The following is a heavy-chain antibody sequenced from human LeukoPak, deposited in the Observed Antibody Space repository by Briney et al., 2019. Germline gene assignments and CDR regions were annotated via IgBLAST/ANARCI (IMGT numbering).Heavy chain of an antibody. CDR1: GGSISSSSYY. Sequence: SETLSLTCTVSGGSISSSSYYWGWIRQPPGKGLEWIGSIYYSGSTYYNPSLKSRVTISVDTSKNQFSLKLSSVTAADTAVYYCARQLRGGPAAGTFDYWGQGTLVTVSS. D-gene: IGHD6-13*01. V-gene: IGHV4-39*01. J-gene: IGHJ4*02. CDR3: ARQLRGGPAAGTFDY. CDR2: IYYSGST.